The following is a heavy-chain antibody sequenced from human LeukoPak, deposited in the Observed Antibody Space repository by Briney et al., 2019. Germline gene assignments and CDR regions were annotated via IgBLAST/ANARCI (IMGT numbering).Heavy chain of an antibody. V-gene: IGHV3-48*03. Sequence: PGGSLRLSCAASGFIFSSYEMNWVRQAPGKGLEWLSYISASGRTRYYADSVKGRFSSSRDNAKNSLYLQMNSLRAEDTAVYYCAKVCSGGSCYSDYWGQGTLVTVSS. CDR1: GFIFSSYE. CDR2: ISASGRTR. D-gene: IGHD2-15*01. J-gene: IGHJ4*02. CDR3: AKVCSGGSCYSDY.